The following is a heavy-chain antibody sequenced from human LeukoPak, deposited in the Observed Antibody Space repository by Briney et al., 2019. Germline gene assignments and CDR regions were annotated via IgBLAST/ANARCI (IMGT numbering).Heavy chain of an antibody. D-gene: IGHD3-22*01. V-gene: IGHV4-61*01. Sequence: SETLSLTCTVSGGSVSSGSYYWSWIRQPPGKGLEWIGYIYYSGSTNYNPSLKSRVTISVDTSKNQFSLKLSSVTAADTAVYYCARASSGYYYRFDPWGQGTLVTVSS. CDR2: IYYSGST. J-gene: IGHJ5*02. CDR3: ARASSGYYYRFDP. CDR1: GGSVSSGSYY.